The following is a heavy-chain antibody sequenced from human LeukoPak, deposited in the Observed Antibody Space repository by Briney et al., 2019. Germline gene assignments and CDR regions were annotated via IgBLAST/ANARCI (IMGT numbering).Heavy chain of an antibody. V-gene: IGHV4-39*07. CDR3: ARAYYYDSSGYGNWFDP. CDR2: IYYSGST. CDR1: GGSISSSSYY. D-gene: IGHD3-22*01. Sequence: SETLSLTCTVSGGSISSSSYYWGWIRQPPGKGPEWIGSIYYSGSTYYNPSLKSRVTISVDTSKNQFSLKLSSVTAADTAVYYCARAYYYDSSGYGNWFDPWGQGTLVTVSS. J-gene: IGHJ5*02.